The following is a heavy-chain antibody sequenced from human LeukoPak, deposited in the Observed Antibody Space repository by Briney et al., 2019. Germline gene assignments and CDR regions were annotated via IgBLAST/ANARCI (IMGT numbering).Heavy chain of an antibody. CDR3: ARDLDSYYFDY. CDR2: INAGNGNT. Sequence: ASVKVSCKASGYTFTSYAMHWVRQAPGQRLEWMGWINAGNGNTKYSQKFQGRVTITRDTSASTAYMELSSLRSVDTAVYYCARDLDSYYFDYWGQGTLVTVSS. CDR1: GYTFTSYA. D-gene: IGHD3-22*01. V-gene: IGHV1-3*01. J-gene: IGHJ4*02.